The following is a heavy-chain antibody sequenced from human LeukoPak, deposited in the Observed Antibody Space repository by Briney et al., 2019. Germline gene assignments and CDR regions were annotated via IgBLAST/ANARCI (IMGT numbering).Heavy chain of an antibody. CDR3: ARSYSSSSLFDY. D-gene: IGHD6-6*01. V-gene: IGHV1-2*02. J-gene: IGHJ4*02. CDR2: INPNSGGT. CDR1: GYTFTGYY. Sequence: ASVKVSCKASGYTFTGYYMHWVRQAPGQGLEWMRWINPNSGGTNYAQKFQGRVTMTRDTSISTAYMELSRLRSDDTAVYYCARSYSSSSLFDYWGQGTLVTVSS.